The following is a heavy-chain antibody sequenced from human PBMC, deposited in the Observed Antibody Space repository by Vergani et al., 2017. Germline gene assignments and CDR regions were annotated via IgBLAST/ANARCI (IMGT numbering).Heavy chain of an antibody. CDR3: ARVEWQQLAFDY. V-gene: IGHV4-31*03. CDR1: GGSISSGGYY. D-gene: IGHD6-13*01. CDR2: IYYSGST. Sequence: QVQLQESGPGLVKPSQTLSLTCTVSGGSISSGGYYWNWIRQHPGKGLEWIGHIYYSGSTYYNPSLKSRVTISVDTSKNQFSLKLSSVTAADTAIYYCARVEWQQLAFDYWGQGTLVTVSS. J-gene: IGHJ4*02.